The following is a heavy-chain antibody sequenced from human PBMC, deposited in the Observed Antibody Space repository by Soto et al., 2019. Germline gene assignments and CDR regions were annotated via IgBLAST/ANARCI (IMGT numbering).Heavy chain of an antibody. D-gene: IGHD2-2*02. V-gene: IGHV3-33*01. CDR2: IWYDGSNK. J-gene: IGHJ4*02. CDR3: ARGYMARYFDY. CDR1: GFTFSSYG. Sequence: QVQLVESGGGVVQPGRSLRLSCAASGFTFSSYGMHWVRQAPGKGLEWVAVIWYDGSNKYYADSVKGRFTISRDNSKNTLYLQMNILRAEDTDVYYCARGYMARYFDYWGQGTLVTVSS.